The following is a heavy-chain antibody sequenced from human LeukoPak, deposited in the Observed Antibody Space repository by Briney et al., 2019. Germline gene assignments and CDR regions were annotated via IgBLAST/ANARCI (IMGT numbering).Heavy chain of an antibody. CDR1: GFTFDDYA. D-gene: IGHD2-15*01. Sequence: GGSLRLSCAASGFTFDDYAMHWVRQAPGKGLEWVSAISGSGGSTYYADSVKGRFTISRDNSKNTLYLQMNSLRAEDTAVYYCAAAPTISAFDYWGQGTLVTVSS. V-gene: IGHV3-23*01. CDR3: AAAPTISAFDY. J-gene: IGHJ4*02. CDR2: ISGSGGST.